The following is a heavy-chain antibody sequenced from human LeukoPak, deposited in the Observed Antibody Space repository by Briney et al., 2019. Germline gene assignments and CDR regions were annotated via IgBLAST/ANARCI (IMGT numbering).Heavy chain of an antibody. CDR1: GGSISGGY. V-gene: IGHV4-4*09. D-gene: IGHD4-11*01. CDR3: AKSYFDYSTYYSYSFNL. Sequence: SETLSLTCTVSGGSISGGYWSWIRQPPGRGLEWICYVYTSGSTHYNTPLKSRVTLSVDTSKSQFALKLSSVTAADTAVYYCAKSYFDYSTYYSYSFNLWGQGALVTVSS. J-gene: IGHJ4*02. CDR2: VYTSGST.